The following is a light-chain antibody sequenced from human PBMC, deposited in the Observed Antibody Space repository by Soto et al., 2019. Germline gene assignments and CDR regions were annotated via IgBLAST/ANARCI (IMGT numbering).Light chain of an antibody. CDR2: RAS. CDR1: QTIYSN. CDR3: QQYHNLWT. J-gene: IGKJ1*01. V-gene: IGKV3-15*01. Sequence: IGMTQSPATLSVSPGEIATPSCRASQTIYSNVAWYQQRPGQPPRILIYRASSRATGIPARFSGGGSGTESTLTSKSLQSEVYGDYYQQQYHNLWTLGQGTKVDIK.